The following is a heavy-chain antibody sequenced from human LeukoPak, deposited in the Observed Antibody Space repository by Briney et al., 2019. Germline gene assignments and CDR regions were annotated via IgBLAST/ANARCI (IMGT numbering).Heavy chain of an antibody. V-gene: IGHV3-23*01. Sequence: GGSLRLSCGASGFTFSSYAMSWVRQAPGKGLEWVSSISRSGGNTYYADSVKGRFTSSRDNSKTTLYLQMNSMRAEDTAVYFCAKDGDSSGWQNWFDPWGQGTLVTVS. CDR3: AKDGDSSGWQNWFDP. CDR1: GFTFSSYA. CDR2: ISRSGGNT. J-gene: IGHJ5*02. D-gene: IGHD6-19*01.